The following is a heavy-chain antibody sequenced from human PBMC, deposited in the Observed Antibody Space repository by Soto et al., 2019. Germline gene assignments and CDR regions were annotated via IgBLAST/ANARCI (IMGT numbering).Heavy chain of an antibody. CDR1: GGTFSSYA. Sequence: QVQLVQSGAEAKKPGSSVKVSCKASGGTFSSYAISWVRQAPGQGLEWMGGIIPIFGTANYAQKFQGRVTITADESTSTGYMELSSLRSEDTAVYYCARSITGTVSYYYGMDVWGQGTTVTVSS. V-gene: IGHV1-69*12. D-gene: IGHD1-20*01. J-gene: IGHJ6*02. CDR3: ARSITGTVSYYYGMDV. CDR2: IIPIFGTA.